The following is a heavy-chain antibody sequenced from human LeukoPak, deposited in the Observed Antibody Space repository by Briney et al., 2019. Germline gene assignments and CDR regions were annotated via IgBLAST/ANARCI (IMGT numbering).Heavy chain of an antibody. J-gene: IGHJ4*02. CDR3: ARGASRLGGAWGQLHPGENDY. V-gene: IGHV4-4*02. Sequence: SGTLSLTCAVSGGSISSNNWWSWVRPPPGKVLEWIGEIYHSGSTNYNPSLKSRVTISLDKSKNQFSLKLNSVTAADTAVYYCARGASRLGGAWGQLHPGENDYWGKGSLVTVSS. D-gene: IGHD3-16*01. CDR1: GGSISSNNW. CDR2: IYHSGST.